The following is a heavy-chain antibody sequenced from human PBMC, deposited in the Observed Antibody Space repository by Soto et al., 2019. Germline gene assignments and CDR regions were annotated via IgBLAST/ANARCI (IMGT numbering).Heavy chain of an antibody. CDR2: IYSGGTT. CDR3: ARDSTSVGIDY. D-gene: IGHD6-6*01. V-gene: IGHV3-66*01. J-gene: IGHJ4*02. Sequence: ELQLVESGGGLVQPGGSLRLSCAASGFTVSSNYMSWVRQAPGKGLEWVSVIYSGGTTYYADSVRGRFTISRDNSKNTLYLQLNSLRAEDTAVYYCARDSTSVGIDYWGQGTLVTVSS. CDR1: GFTVSSNY.